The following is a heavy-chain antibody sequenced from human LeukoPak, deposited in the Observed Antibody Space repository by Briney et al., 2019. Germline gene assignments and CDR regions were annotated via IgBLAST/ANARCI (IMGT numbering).Heavy chain of an antibody. V-gene: IGHV3-7*01. D-gene: IGHD3-10*01. Sequence: GGSLRLSCAASGFTFNTFWMSWLRQAPGKGLEWVANIKQDGSEKYYVDSVKGRFTISRDNAKNSLYLQMNSLRAEDTAVYYCARLFPYGSEKGLDYWGQGTLVTVSS. J-gene: IGHJ4*02. CDR2: IKQDGSEK. CDR3: ARLFPYGSEKGLDY. CDR1: GFTFNTFW.